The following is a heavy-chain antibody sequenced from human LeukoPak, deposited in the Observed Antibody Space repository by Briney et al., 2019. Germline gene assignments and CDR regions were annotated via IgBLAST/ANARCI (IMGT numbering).Heavy chain of an antibody. CDR3: ARGIVVVPAARLSGPFDP. J-gene: IGHJ5*02. D-gene: IGHD2-2*01. CDR2: IYYSGST. Sequence: SETLSLTCTVSGGSTSSSTYYWGWIRQPPGKGLEWFGSIYYSGSTYYNPSLKSRVTISVDTSKNQFSLKLSSVTAADTAVYYCARGIVVVPAARLSGPFDPWGQGTLVTVSS. V-gene: IGHV4-39*07. CDR1: GGSTSSSTYY.